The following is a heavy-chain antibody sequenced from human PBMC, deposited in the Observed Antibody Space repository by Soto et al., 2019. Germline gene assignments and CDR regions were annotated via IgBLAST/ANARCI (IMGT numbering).Heavy chain of an antibody. CDR2: IYHSGST. D-gene: IGHD2-2*01. J-gene: IGHJ5*02. CDR1: GGSISSSNW. Sequence: PSETLSLTCAVCGGSISSSNWWSWVRQPPGKGLEWIGEIYHSGSTNYNPSLKSRVTISVDKSKNQFSLKLSSVTAADTAVYYCARDCSSTSCYGANWFDPWGQGTLVTVS. CDR3: ARDCSSTSCYGANWFDP. V-gene: IGHV4-4*02.